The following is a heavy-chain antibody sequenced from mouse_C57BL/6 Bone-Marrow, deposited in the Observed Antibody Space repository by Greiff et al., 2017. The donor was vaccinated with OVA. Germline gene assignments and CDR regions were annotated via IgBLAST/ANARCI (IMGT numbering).Heavy chain of an antibody. V-gene: IGHV1-50*01. Sequence: QVQLKQPGAELVKPGASVKLSCKASGYTFTSYWMQWVKQRPGQGLEWIGEIDPSDSYTNYNQKFKGKATLTVDTSSSTAYMQLSSLTSEDSAVYYCAIYYGFYWYFDVWGTGTTVTVSS. J-gene: IGHJ1*03. CDR1: GYTFTSYW. CDR3: AIYYGFYWYFDV. CDR2: IDPSDSYT. D-gene: IGHD2-2*01.